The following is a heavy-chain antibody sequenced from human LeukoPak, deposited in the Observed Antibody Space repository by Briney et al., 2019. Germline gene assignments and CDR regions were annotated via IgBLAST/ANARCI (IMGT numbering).Heavy chain of an antibody. D-gene: IGHD3-3*01. CDR3: ARVPSPRVRFLEWLLSY. CDR2: INPSGGST. V-gene: IGHV1-46*01. CDR1: GYTFTSYY. J-gene: IGHJ4*02. Sequence: ASVKVSCKASGYTFTSYYMHWVRQAPGQGLEWMGIINPSGGSTSYAQKFQGRVTMTRDTSTSTVYMELSSRRSEDTAVYYCARVPSPRVRFLEWLLSYWGQGTLVTVSS.